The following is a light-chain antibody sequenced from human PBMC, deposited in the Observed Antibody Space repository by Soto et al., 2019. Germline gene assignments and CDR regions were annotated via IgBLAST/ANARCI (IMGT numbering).Light chain of an antibody. CDR2: KAS. Sequence: EIQMTQSPSTLSGSVGDRVTITCRASQTISSWLAWYRQKPGKAPKLLIYKASTLKSGVPSRFSGSGSGTEFTLTIASLQPDDFATYYCQQYETFSGTFGPGTKVDIK. V-gene: IGKV1-5*03. CDR3: QQYETFSGT. J-gene: IGKJ1*01. CDR1: QTISSW.